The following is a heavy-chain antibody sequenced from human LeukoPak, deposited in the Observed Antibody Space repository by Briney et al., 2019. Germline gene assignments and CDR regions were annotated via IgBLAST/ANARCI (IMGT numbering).Heavy chain of an antibody. Sequence: PSETLSLTCTVSGGSISSYYWSWLRQPPGKGLEWIGYNYYSGSTSYNPSLKSRVTISVDTSKNQFSLKLSSVTAADTAVYYCARAPLGIRFLAWQFDYWGQGTLVTVSS. V-gene: IGHV4-59*01. D-gene: IGHD3-3*01. CDR2: NYYSGST. J-gene: IGHJ4*02. CDR1: GGSISSYY. CDR3: ARAPLGIRFLAWQFDY.